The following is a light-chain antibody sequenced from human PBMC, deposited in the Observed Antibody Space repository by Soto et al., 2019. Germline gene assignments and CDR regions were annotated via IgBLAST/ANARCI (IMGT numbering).Light chain of an antibody. CDR3: QQYNMWTGT. Sequence: EIVLTQSPGTLSLSPGERATLSCRASQSVSSNYLGWYQQKPGQAPRLLIYAASSRATGIPDRFSGSGSGTEFTLTISSLQSEDFAVYYCQQYNMWTGTFGPGTKVDIK. CDR1: QSVSSNY. V-gene: IGKV3-20*01. CDR2: AAS. J-gene: IGKJ3*01.